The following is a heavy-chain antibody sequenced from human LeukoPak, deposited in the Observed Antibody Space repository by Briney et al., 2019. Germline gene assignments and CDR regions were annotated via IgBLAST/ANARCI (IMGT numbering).Heavy chain of an antibody. CDR1: GFSFSGHW. V-gene: IGHV3-74*01. J-gene: IGHJ4*02. D-gene: IGHD6-6*01. CDR3: ARGPNSNWSGLDF. CDR2: ISPTGSTT. Sequence: GGSLRLSCTASGFSFSGHWMHWACQLLGKGLVWVSRISPTGSTTSYADSVKGRFTVSRDNAKNTLYLQVNNLRAEDTAVYYCARGPNSNWSGLDFWGQGTLLTVSS.